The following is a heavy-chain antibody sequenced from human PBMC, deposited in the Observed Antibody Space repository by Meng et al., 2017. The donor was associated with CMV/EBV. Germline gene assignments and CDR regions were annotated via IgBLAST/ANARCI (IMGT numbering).Heavy chain of an antibody. CDR1: GGTFSSYA. J-gene: IGHJ3*02. CDR2: IIPIFGTA. D-gene: IGHD3-22*01. CDR3: AGTYYYDSSGYYYSAFDI. V-gene: IGHV1-69*05. Sequence: SVKVSCKASGGTFSSYAISWVRQAPGQGLEWMGGIIPIFGTANYAQKFQGRVTITTDESTSTAYMELSSLRSEDTAVYYCAGTYYYDSSGYYYSAFDIWGQGTTVTVSS.